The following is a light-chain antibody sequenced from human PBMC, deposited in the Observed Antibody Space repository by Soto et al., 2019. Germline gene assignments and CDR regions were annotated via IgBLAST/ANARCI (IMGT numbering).Light chain of an antibody. CDR3: QQGHNRPLT. J-gene: IGKJ2*01. CDR2: SAS. V-gene: IGKV3-15*01. Sequence: EIVMTQSPATLSVSPGERATLSCRASQSISTGLAWYQPKPGQPPRLLIYSASTRATGVPARFTGSGSGSEFTLTISGLQSEDFAVYYCQQGHNRPLTFGQGTRLEI. CDR1: QSISTG.